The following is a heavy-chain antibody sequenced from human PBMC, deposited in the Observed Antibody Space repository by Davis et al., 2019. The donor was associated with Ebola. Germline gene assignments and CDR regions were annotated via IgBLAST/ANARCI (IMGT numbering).Heavy chain of an antibody. D-gene: IGHD4-11*01. V-gene: IGHV4-61*01. CDR1: GGPVISSSYY. CDR3: ARASPTVTYYYYGMDV. Sequence: SETLSLTCTVSGGPVISSSYYWSWIRQPPGKGLEWIGYMYYSGSTNYNPSLKSRVTISVATSKNQFSLKLSSVTAAETAVYYCARASPTVTYYYYGMDVWGQGTTVTVSS. CDR2: MYYSGST. J-gene: IGHJ6*02.